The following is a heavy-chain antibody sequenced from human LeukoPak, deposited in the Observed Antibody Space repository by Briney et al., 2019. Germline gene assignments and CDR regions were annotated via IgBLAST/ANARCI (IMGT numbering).Heavy chain of an antibody. CDR2: IWYDGSNK. V-gene: IGHV3-33*01. CDR1: GFTFSSYG. J-gene: IGHJ3*02. Sequence: GGSLRLSCAASGFTFSSYGMHWVRQAPGKGLEWVAVIWYDGSNKYYADSVRGRFTISRDNSKNTLYLQMNSLRAEDTAVYYCARDFTVRGVIIGAFDIWGQGTMVTVSS. CDR3: ARDFTVRGVIIGAFDI. D-gene: IGHD3-10*01.